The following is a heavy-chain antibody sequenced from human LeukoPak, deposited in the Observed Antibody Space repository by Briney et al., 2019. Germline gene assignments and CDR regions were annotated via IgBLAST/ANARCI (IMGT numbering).Heavy chain of an antibody. Sequence: GGSLRLSCAASGFTVSTSFMSWVRQAPGKGLEWVSVIYSGGSTFYADSVKGRFTISRDNSKNTLYLQLNSLRAEDTAVYYCARGASSSVSYYYYYYGMDVWGQGTTVTVSS. CDR3: ARGASSSVSYYYYYYGMDV. J-gene: IGHJ6*02. CDR1: GFTVSTSF. V-gene: IGHV3-66*01. D-gene: IGHD3-10*01. CDR2: IYSGGST.